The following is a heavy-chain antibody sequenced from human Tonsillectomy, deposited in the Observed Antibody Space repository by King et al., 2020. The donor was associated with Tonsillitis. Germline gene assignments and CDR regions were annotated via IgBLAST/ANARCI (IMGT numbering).Heavy chain of an antibody. J-gene: IGHJ6*03. Sequence: HVQLPQWGAGLLKPSETLSLPCAVYGGSFSGYYWSWIRQPPGKGLEWIGEINHSGSTNYNPSLKSRVTISVDTSKNQFSLKLSSVTAADTAVYYCARGDLTGYYMDVWGKGTTVTVSS. CDR3: ARGDLTGYYMDV. CDR1: GGSFSGYY. V-gene: IGHV4-34*01. CDR2: INHSGST. D-gene: IGHD3-10*01.